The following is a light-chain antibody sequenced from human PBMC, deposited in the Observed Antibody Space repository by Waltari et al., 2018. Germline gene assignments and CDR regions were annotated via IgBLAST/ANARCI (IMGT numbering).Light chain of an antibody. J-gene: IGKJ3*01. CDR2: GAS. CDR3: QQYGAARYT. CDR1: QSVDSFY. Sequence: EIVLTQSPGTLSVSPGESATLSSRTSQSVDSFYISWYQQKPGQAPRLIILGASSRATGVPDRFSGSGSGTHFTLTISRLEPEDFAVYYCQQYGAARYTFGPGTRLDLK. V-gene: IGKV3-20*01.